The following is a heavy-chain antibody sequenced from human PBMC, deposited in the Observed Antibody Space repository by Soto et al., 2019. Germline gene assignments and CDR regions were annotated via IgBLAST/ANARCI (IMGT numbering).Heavy chain of an antibody. D-gene: IGHD6-6*01. Sequence: PSETLSLTCAVYGGSFSGYYWSWIRQPPGKGLEWIGEINHSGSTNYNPSLKSRVTISVDTSKNQFSLKLSSVTAADTAVYYCASGGSLEVAARPGRSGMDVWGQGTTVTVSS. V-gene: IGHV4-34*01. CDR1: GGSFSGYY. J-gene: IGHJ6*02. CDR2: INHSGST. CDR3: ASGGSLEVAARPGRSGMDV.